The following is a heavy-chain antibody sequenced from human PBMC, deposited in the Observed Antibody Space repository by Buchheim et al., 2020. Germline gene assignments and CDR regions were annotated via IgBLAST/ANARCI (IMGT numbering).Heavy chain of an antibody. J-gene: IGHJ4*02. CDR3: ARDKGRYYFDY. D-gene: IGHD1-26*01. V-gene: IGHV3-30*04. Sequence: QVQLVESGGGVVQPGRSLRLSCAVSGFTFRSYAMHWVRQAPGKGLEWVAVVSYDGSNTYHADSAKGRFTIHRDNSKNTLYLQMNSLRGEDTAVYYCARDKGRYYFDYWGQGTL. CDR1: GFTFRSYA. CDR2: VSYDGSNT.